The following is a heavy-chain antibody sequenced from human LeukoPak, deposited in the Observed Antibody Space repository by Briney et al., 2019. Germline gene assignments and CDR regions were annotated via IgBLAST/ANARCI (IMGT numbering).Heavy chain of an antibody. D-gene: IGHD2-2*01. CDR2: IDQDGSEK. V-gene: IGHV3-7*01. CDR1: GGSISSYY. J-gene: IGHJ6*03. Sequence: ETLSLTCTVSGGSISSYYWSWVRQAPGKGLEWVAKIDQDGSEKYYVDSVKGRFTISRDNAKNSLYLQMNSLRAEDTAVYYCARGVRCSSTSCYYYYYYYMDVWGKGTTVTVSS. CDR3: ARGVRCSSTSCYYYYYYYMDV.